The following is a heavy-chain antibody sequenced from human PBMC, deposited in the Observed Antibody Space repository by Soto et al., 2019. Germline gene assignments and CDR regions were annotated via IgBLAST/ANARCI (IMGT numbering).Heavy chain of an antibody. Sequence: XETLSLSCTVSGGCISSYYWSWIRQPPGKGLEWIGYIYYSGSTNYNPSLKSRVTISVDTSKNQLSLKLSSVTAADTAVYYCASFEQQLGWFDPWGQGTLVTVSS. V-gene: IGHV4-59*01. J-gene: IGHJ5*02. D-gene: IGHD6-13*01. CDR2: IYYSGST. CDR1: GGCISSYY. CDR3: ASFEQQLGWFDP.